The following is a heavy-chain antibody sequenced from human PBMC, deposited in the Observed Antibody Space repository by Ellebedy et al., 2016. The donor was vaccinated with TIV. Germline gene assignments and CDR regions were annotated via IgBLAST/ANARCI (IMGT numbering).Heavy chain of an antibody. Sequence: GESLKISCAASGFSLTGSDLHWVRRPAGKGLEWVSASGADGDTYSPDSVRGRFTISRESAKTSFYLQMNSLTAGETAVYYCARGGPGGDNWFFGLWGRGTRVTVSS. CDR1: GFSLTGSD. J-gene: IGHJ2*01. CDR3: ARGGPGGDNWFFGL. D-gene: IGHD3-10*01. CDR2: SGADGDT. V-gene: IGHV3-13*01.